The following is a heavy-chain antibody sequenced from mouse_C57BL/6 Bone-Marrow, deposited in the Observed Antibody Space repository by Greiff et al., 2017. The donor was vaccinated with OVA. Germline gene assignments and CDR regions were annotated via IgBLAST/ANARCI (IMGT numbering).Heavy chain of an antibody. CDR2: IYPRSGNT. J-gene: IGHJ2*01. D-gene: IGHD2-3*01. Sequence: VQLQQSGAELARPGASVKLSCKASGYTFTSYGISWVKQRTGQGLEWIGEIYPRSGNTYYNEKFKGKATLIADKSSSTAYMELRSLTSEDSAVYVCARSLVYDGYLDYWGQGTTLTVSS. V-gene: IGHV1-81*01. CDR3: ARSLVYDGYLDY. CDR1: GYTFTSYG.